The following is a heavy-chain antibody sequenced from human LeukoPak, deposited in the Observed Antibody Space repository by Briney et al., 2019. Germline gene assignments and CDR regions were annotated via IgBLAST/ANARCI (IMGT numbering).Heavy chain of an antibody. J-gene: IGHJ6*03. CDR3: AKEPSWSYYYYYSMDV. V-gene: IGHV3-23*01. CDR2: ISGNGIST. D-gene: IGHD1-1*01. Sequence: GGSLRLSCAASGFTFTNYAMSWVRQAPGKGLEWVSGISGNGISTYYADSVKGRFTISRDNSKSTLYLQMDSLRADDTAVYYCAKEPSWSYYYYYSMDVWGKGTTVTVSS. CDR1: GFTFTNYA.